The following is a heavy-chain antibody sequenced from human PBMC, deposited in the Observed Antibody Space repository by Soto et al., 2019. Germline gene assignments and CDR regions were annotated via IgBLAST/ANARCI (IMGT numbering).Heavy chain of an antibody. V-gene: IGHV3-23*01. CDR3: ATTSGSLNTAMVAGY. CDR1: GFTFSDYA. CDR2: ISGSGDST. Sequence: PGGSLRLSCAASGFTFSDYAMSWVRQAPGKGLGWVSAISGSGDSTYYADSVKGRFTISRDNSKNTLYLQMNNLKAEDTAVYYCATTSGSLNTAMVAGYWGQGTLVTVSS. D-gene: IGHD5-18*01. J-gene: IGHJ4*02.